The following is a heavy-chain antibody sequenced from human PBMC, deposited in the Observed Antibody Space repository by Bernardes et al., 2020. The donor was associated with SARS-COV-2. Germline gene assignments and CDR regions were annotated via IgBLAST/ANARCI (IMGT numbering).Heavy chain of an antibody. Sequence: GRSLRLSCAASGFTFSNYGMHWVRQAPGKGLEWVAVISYDATKKYYADPVKGRFTVPRDNSKNTLFLQMNSLRTDDTAVYYCHLNARRPEFFDSWGQGSLVTVSS. CDR1: GFTFSNYG. J-gene: IGHJ4*02. CDR2: ISYDATKK. CDR3: HLNARRPEFFDS. D-gene: IGHD6-25*01. V-gene: IGHV3-30*03.